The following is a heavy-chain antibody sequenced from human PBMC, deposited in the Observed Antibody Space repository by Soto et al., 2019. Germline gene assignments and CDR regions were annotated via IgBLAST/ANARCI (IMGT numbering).Heavy chain of an antibody. CDR2: ISRSGDRT. Sequence: EVQLVESGEGLVQPGGSLRLSCAGSVFTFSSYNIHWIRHAPGKGLEFVSAISRSGDRTYYADSVKGRFTITRDNSKNTVWLQMGSLSAEDMAVYYCVRARCGSGQCYYFDYWGRGALVSVSS. CDR3: VRARCGSGQCYYFDY. J-gene: IGHJ4*02. D-gene: IGHD2-21*01. V-gene: IGHV3-64*02. CDR1: VFTFSSYN.